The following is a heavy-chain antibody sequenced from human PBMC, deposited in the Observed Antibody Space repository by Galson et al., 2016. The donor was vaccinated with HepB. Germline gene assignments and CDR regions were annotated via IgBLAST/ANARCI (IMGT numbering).Heavy chain of an antibody. Sequence: SGAAVKKPGESLKISCTGSGYRFTNYWIAWVCQMPGKGLEWMGTFYPGDSGTAYSPSFQGQVTISADKSISTAYLQWGSLKASDTAMYYCARLGDLLTGSVGWLDPWGQGTLVTVSS. D-gene: IGHD3-9*01. CDR3: ARLGDLLTGSVGWLDP. CDR1: GYRFTNYW. V-gene: IGHV5-51*01. CDR2: FYPGDSGT. J-gene: IGHJ5*02.